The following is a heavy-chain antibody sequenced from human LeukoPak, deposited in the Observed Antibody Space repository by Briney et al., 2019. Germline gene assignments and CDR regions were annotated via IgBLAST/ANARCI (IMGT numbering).Heavy chain of an antibody. CDR1: GFTFSSYA. D-gene: IGHD4-17*01. V-gene: IGHV3-30*18. CDR3: AKDGGGYDYEFDY. J-gene: IGHJ4*02. Sequence: PGGSLRLSCAASGFTFSSYAMSWVRQAPGKGLEWVAVISFDGSNKYYADSVKGRFTISRDNSKNTLYLQMNSLRAEDTAVYYCAKDGGGYDYEFDYWGQGTLVTVSS. CDR2: ISFDGSNK.